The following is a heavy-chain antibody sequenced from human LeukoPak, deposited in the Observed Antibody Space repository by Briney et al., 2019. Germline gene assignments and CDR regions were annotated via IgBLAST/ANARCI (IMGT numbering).Heavy chain of an antibody. CDR1: GFTFSSYE. V-gene: IGHV3-48*03. CDR3: AKSSGYYPLNTQEDY. D-gene: IGHD3-22*01. J-gene: IGHJ4*02. Sequence: GGSLRLSCAASGFTFSSYEMNWVRQAPGKGLEWVSYISSSGSTIYYADSVKGRFTISRDNAKNSLYLQMNSLRAEDTAVYYCAKSSGYYPLNTQEDYWGQGTLVTVSS. CDR2: ISSSGSTI.